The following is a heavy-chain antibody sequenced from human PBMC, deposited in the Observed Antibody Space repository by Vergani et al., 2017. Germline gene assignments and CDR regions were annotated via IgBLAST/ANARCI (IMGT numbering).Heavy chain of an antibody. V-gene: IGHV1-8*01. D-gene: IGHD3-16*01. J-gene: IGHJ4*02. CDR1: GYTFSSYD. CDR2: MNLNSGNT. CDR3: ASAKSLTGGKYYFDY. Sequence: QVQLVQSGAEVKKPGASVKVSCQASGYTFSSYDINWVRQATGQGLEWVGWMNLNSGNTGYAQKFQGRVTMTRNTSIGTAYMELSSLRSEDTAVYYCASAKSLTGGKYYFDYWGQGTLVTVSS.